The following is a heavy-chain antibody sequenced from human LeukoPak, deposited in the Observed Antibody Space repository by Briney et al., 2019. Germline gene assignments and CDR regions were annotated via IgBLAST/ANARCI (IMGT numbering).Heavy chain of an antibody. CDR1: GFTFSSHW. D-gene: IGHD6-19*01. Sequence: GSLRLSCVASGFTFSSHWMVWVRQAPGKGLVLVANIKQDGSEKSYVDSVKGRFTISRDNTKNSLYLQMNSLRAEDTAVYFCAREWAGPSFDYWGQGTLVTVSS. CDR3: AREWAGPSFDY. CDR2: IKQDGSEK. J-gene: IGHJ4*02. V-gene: IGHV3-7*01.